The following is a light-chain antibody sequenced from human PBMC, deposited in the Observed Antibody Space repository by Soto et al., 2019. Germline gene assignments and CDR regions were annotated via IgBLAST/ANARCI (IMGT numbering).Light chain of an antibody. CDR1: QNVGNN. Sequence: EIVITQYPATLSVSPGERDTLSCMAIQNVGNNLVWYQQKPGQAPRLLIYGASNRAAGIPDRFSGSGSGKEFTLNISGLEPEDFAVYYCQQRSNWPPEVTVGPGTRLEIK. J-gene: IGKJ5*01. CDR2: GAS. CDR3: QQRSNWPPEVT. V-gene: IGKV3-15*01.